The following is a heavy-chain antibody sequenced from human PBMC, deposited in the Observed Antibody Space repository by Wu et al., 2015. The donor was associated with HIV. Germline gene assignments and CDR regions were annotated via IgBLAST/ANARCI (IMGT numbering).Heavy chain of an antibody. CDR3: ARIRYSSSWPNAFDI. Sequence: QIQLVQSGAEVKKPGASVKVSCKTSGYTFATFGISWVRQAPGQGLEWMGWISAYNGNTNYAQKLQGRVTMTTDTSTSTAYMELRSLRSDDTAVYYCARIRYSSSWPNAFDIWGQGTMVTVSS. CDR2: ISAYNGNT. V-gene: IGHV1-18*01. CDR1: GYTFATFG. D-gene: IGHD6-13*01. J-gene: IGHJ3*02.